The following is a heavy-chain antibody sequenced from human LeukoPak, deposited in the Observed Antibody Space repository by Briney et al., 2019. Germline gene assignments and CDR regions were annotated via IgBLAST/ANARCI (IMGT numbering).Heavy chain of an antibody. CDR2: ISGSGGST. V-gene: IGHV3-23*01. J-gene: IGHJ5*02. CDR3: ARDLGSSGSWA. Sequence: PEGSLRLSCAASGFTFSSYAMSWVRQAPGKGLEWVSAISGSGGSTYYADSVKGRFTISRDNSKNTLYLQMNSLRAEDTAVYYCARDLGSSGSWAWGQGTLVTVSS. CDR1: GFTFSSYA. D-gene: IGHD6-19*01.